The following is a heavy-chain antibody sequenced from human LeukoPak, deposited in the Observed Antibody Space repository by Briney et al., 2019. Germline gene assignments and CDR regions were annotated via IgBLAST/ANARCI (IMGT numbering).Heavy chain of an antibody. J-gene: IGHJ4*02. V-gene: IGHV1-24*01. CDR1: GYTLTGLS. CDR3: ATAHHGIVVVSASNYFDY. Sequence: ASVKVSCKVSGYTLTGLSMHWVRQAPGKGLEWMGGFDPEDGETIYAQKFQGRVTMTEDTFTDTAYMELSSLRSEDTAVYYCATAHHGIVVVSASNYFDYWGQGTLVTVSS. CDR2: FDPEDGET. D-gene: IGHD2-21*02.